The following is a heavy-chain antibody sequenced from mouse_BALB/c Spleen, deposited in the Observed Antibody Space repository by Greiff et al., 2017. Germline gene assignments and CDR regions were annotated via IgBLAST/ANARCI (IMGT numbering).Heavy chain of an antibody. CDR3: TRGYYGSAMDY. Sequence: QVQLQQPGAELVRPGASVKLSCKASGYTFTSYWINWVKQRPGQGLEWIGNIYPSDSYTNYNQKFKDKATLTVDKSSSTAYMQLSSPTSEDSAVYYCTRGYYGSAMDYWGQGTSVTVSS. J-gene: IGHJ4*01. CDR1: GYTFTSYW. CDR2: IYPSDSYT. D-gene: IGHD1-1*01. V-gene: IGHV1-69*02.